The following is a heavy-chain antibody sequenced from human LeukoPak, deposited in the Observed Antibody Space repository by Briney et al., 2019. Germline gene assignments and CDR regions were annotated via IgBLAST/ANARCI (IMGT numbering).Heavy chain of an antibody. CDR3: ARAKRTMIVVVTQSMDV. Sequence: GGSLRLSCAASGFTFSDYYMSWIRQAPGKGPEWVSYISSSGSTIYYADSVKGRFTISRDNAKNSLYLQMNSLRAEDTAVYYCARAKRTMIVVVTQSMDVWGQGTTVTVSS. CDR2: ISSSGSTI. CDR1: GFTFSDYY. V-gene: IGHV3-11*01. J-gene: IGHJ6*02. D-gene: IGHD3-22*01.